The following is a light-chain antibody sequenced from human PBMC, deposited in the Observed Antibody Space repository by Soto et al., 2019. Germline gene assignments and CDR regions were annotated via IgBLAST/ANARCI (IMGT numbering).Light chain of an antibody. J-gene: IGLJ1*01. CDR3: SSFTTSRLYV. Sequence: QSVLTQPTSVSGSPGQSIAIPCTGNGNDIGAYDYVSWYQQHPGKAHRLLIHGVRNRPPGISSRFSGFKSGLTASLTISGLQAEDEADYYCSSFTTSRLYVFGPGTKVTVL. CDR1: GNDIGAYDY. CDR2: GVR. V-gene: IGLV2-14*01.